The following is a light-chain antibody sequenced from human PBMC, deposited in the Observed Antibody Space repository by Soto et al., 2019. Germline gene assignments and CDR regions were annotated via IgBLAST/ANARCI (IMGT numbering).Light chain of an antibody. CDR2: KAS. CDR1: QSISSW. Sequence: DIQMTQSPSTLSASVGDRVTITCRASQSISSWLAWYQQKPGKAPKLLMYKASSFESGVPSRFSGSGSGTEFTLTISSLQPDDFATYDCQQHSSYPWTFGQGTKVEVK. J-gene: IGKJ1*01. V-gene: IGKV1-5*03. CDR3: QQHSSYPWT.